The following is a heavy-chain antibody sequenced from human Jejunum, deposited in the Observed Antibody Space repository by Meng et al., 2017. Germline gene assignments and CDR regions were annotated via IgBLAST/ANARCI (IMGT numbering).Heavy chain of an antibody. J-gene: IGHJ4*02. V-gene: IGHV4-61*08. CDR2: AST. Sequence: QGQRHDAGPGLVAPSETLPLICTVSGRSVSRAGYQWGWIRQPPGKGLEWIGYASTNYNPSLKSRVTISLDTSRNQFSLSLSSVTAADTAVYYCARDHMGSLDYWGQGILVTVSS. CDR1: GRSVSRAGYQ. CDR3: ARDHMGSLDY. D-gene: IGHD1-26*01.